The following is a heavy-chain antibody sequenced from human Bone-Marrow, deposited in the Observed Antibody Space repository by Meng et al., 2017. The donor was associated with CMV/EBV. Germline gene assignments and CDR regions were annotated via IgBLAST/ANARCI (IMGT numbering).Heavy chain of an antibody. CDR3: ARLRAVPAACDY. D-gene: IGHD2-2*01. J-gene: IGHJ4*02. CDR1: GYSFTSYW. Sequence: GGSLRLSCKGSGYSFTSYWIGWVRQMPGKGLEWMGIIYPGDSDTRYSPSFQGQVTISADKSISTAYLQWSSLKASDTAMYYCARLRAVPAACDYWGQGTLVTASS. V-gene: IGHV5-51*01. CDR2: IYPGDSDT.